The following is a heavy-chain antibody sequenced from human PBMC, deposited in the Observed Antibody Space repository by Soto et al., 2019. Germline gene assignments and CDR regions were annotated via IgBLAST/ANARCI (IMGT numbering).Heavy chain of an antibody. CDR3: ARDGRSSYSSGWYYFDY. CDR2: LIPIFGSP. V-gene: IGHV1-69*01. D-gene: IGHD6-19*01. CDR1: GGVFSSFT. J-gene: IGHJ4*02. Sequence: QVQLVQSGAEVRKPGSSVRVSCKTFGGVFSSFTISWVRQAPGQGLEWMGGLIPIFGSPNFAQKFQDRVTITADDSTSTVYMELTSLRSEDTAVYYCARDGRSSYSSGWYYFDYWGQGTLVTVSS.